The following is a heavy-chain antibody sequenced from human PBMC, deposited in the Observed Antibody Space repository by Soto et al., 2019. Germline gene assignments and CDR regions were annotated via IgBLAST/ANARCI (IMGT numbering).Heavy chain of an antibody. CDR1: GGSISSSSYY. CDR2: IYYSGST. Sequence: SETLSLTCTVSGGSISSSSYYWGWIRQPPGKGLEWIGSIYYSGSTYYNPSLKSRVTISVDTSKNQFSLKLSSVTAADTAVSYCATRIAAAVVDAFDIWGQGTMVTVSS. V-gene: IGHV4-39*01. D-gene: IGHD6-13*01. CDR3: ATRIAAAVVDAFDI. J-gene: IGHJ3*02.